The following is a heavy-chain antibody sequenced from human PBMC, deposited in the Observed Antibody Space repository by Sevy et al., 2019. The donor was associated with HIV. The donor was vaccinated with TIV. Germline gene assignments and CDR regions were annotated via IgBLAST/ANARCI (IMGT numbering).Heavy chain of an antibody. D-gene: IGHD3-9*01. V-gene: IGHV1-24*01. CDR3: ATAEVYDILTGPGGYYFDY. CDR2: FDPEDGET. J-gene: IGHJ4*02. CDR1: GYTLTELS. Sequence: ASVKVSCKVSGYTLTELSMHWVRQAPGKGLEWMGGFDPEDGETIYAQKCQGRVTMTEDTSTDTAYMELSSLRSEDTAVYYCATAEVYDILTGPGGYYFDYWGQGTLVTVSS.